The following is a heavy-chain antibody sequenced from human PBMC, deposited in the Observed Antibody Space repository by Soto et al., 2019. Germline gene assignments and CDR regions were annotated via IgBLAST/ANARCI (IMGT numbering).Heavy chain of an antibody. Sequence: GPGPGFSSETLSLTCSVSGGSVSSPSYYWSWIRQPPGKGLEWLGYIYYSGSTNYNPSLKSRVTISVDTAKKQFSLKLRSVTAADTAVYYCARTIKKLAVISAFDYWGQGTLVTVSS. CDR1: GGSVSSPSYY. D-gene: IGHD3-22*01. CDR3: ARTIKKLAVISAFDY. CDR2: IYYSGST. V-gene: IGHV4-61*01. J-gene: IGHJ4*02.